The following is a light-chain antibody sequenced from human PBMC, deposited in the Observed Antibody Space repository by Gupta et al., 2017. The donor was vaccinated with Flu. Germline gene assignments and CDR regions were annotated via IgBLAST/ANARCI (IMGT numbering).Light chain of an antibody. Sequence: QSVLTQPPSASVTPGQRVTIPCSGSGSNIATNTVNWYQQLPGTAPKLLIYNDNQRPSGVPDRFSGSKSGASASLAISGLQSEDEADYYCAAWDDSLNGLIFGGGTKVTVL. CDR1: GSNIATNT. CDR3: AAWDDSLNGLI. V-gene: IGLV1-44*01. CDR2: NDN. J-gene: IGLJ2*01.